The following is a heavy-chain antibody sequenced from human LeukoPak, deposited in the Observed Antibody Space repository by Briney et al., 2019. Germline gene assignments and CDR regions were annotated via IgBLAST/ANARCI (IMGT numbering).Heavy chain of an antibody. D-gene: IGHD2-15*01. CDR1: GFTFDTYA. J-gene: IGHJ4*02. CDR3: ARDRPTGRSRGVVVQ. V-gene: IGHV3-21*01. Sequence: GGSLRLSCAASGFTFDTYAMTWVRQAPGEGLEWVSSISSGGTYIYYAESVRGRSTISRDNTKNFLYLQLSTLRVEDTAVYYCARDRPTGRSRGVVVQWGQGTLVTVSS. CDR2: ISSGGTYI.